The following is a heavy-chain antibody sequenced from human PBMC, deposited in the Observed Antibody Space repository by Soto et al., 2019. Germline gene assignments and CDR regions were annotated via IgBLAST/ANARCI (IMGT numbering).Heavy chain of an antibody. CDR3: ADGGEWSFNFEY. D-gene: IGHD3-3*01. J-gene: IGHJ4*02. CDR1: GFSFSIYA. Sequence: EVQLLESGGGLVQPGGSLRLSCAASGFSFSIYAMSWVRQAPGKGLEWVCGTSASGENTYYADSVKGRFTISRDNSKNTLYLQMNNLRVEDKAVYYCADGGEWSFNFEYWGQGTLVTVFS. CDR2: TSASGENT. V-gene: IGHV3-23*01.